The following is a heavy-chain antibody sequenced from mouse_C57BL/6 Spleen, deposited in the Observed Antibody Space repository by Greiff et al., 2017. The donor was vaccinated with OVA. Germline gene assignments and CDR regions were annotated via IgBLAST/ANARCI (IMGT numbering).Heavy chain of an antibody. CDR2: IHPSSGST. CDR3: EKYGTSPSWFAY. J-gene: IGHJ3*01. Sequence: VQLKQSGAELVKPGASVKLSCTASGYTFTSYRMPWVKQRPGQGLEWIGMIHPSSGSTNYNEKFKSKATLTVDKSSSTAYMQLSSLTSEDSAVYNWEKYGTSPSWFAYWGDEALVSDSA. D-gene: IGHD3-3*01. V-gene: IGHV1-64*01. CDR1: GYTFTSYR.